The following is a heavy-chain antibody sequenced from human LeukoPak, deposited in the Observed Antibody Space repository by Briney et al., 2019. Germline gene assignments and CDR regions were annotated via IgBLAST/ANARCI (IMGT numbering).Heavy chain of an antibody. CDR2: VSHSGST. V-gene: IGHV4-59*01. Sequence: KSSETLSLTCTVSGGSITTSYWSWIRQSPGKGLEWIAYVSHSGSTNYNPSLKSRVTISVDMSKNQFSLKLSSVTAADTAVYYCARSLYSSSWFHFDYWGQGTLVTVSS. CDR1: GGSITTSY. D-gene: IGHD6-13*01. J-gene: IGHJ4*02. CDR3: ARSLYSSSWFHFDY.